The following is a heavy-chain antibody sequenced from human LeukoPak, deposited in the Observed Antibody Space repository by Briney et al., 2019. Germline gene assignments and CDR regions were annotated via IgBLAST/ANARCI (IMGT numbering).Heavy chain of an antibody. V-gene: IGHV1-69*04. CDR1: GGTFSSYA. Sequence: SVKVSCKASGGTFSSYAISWVRQAPGQGLEWMGRIIPILGIANYAQKFQGRVTITADKSTSTAYMELSRLRSEDTAVYYCARVGSMSSGYTDAFDIWGQGTMVTVSS. CDR3: ARVGSMSSGYTDAFDI. J-gene: IGHJ3*02. CDR2: IIPILGIA. D-gene: IGHD3-22*01.